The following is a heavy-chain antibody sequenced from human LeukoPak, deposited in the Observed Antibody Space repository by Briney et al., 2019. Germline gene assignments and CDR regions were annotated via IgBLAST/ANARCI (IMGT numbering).Heavy chain of an antibody. J-gene: IGHJ4*02. CDR1: GFTFSDYY. CDR2: ISSSSSYI. V-gene: IGHV3-21*01. CDR3: ARDRVAVAGTPIDY. D-gene: IGHD6-19*01. Sequence: GGSLRLSCAASGFTFSDYYMKWVRQAPGKGLEWVSSISSSSSYIYYADSLKGRFTISRDNAKNSLYLQMNSLRAEDTAIYYCARDRVAVAGTPIDYWGQGTLVTVSS.